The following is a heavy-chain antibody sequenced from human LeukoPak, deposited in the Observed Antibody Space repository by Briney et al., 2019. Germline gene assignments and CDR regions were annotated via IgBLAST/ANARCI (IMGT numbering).Heavy chain of an antibody. CDR3: ARHGSSWSGRGFDY. CDR2: IYYSGST. J-gene: IGHJ4*02. V-gene: IGHV4-39*01. Sequence: SETLSLTCTVSGGSISSSSYYWGWIRQPPGKGLEWIGSIYYSGSTYYNPSLKSRVTISVDTSKNQFSLKLSSVTAADTAVYCCARHGSSWSGRGFDYWGQGTLVTVSS. CDR1: GGSISSSSYY. D-gene: IGHD6-13*01.